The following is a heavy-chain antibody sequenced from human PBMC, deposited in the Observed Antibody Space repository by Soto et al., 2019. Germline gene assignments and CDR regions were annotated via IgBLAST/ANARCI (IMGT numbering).Heavy chain of an antibody. CDR2: ISGSGGST. Sequence: SLRLSCAASGFTFIRYAMSWVRQAPGKGLEWVSAISGSGGSTYYADSVKGRFTISRDNSKNTLYLQMNSLRAEDTAVYYCAKSALVSSGWYYYFDYWGQGTLVTVSS. D-gene: IGHD6-19*01. V-gene: IGHV3-23*01. CDR3: AKSALVSSGWYYYFDY. CDR1: GFTFIRYA. J-gene: IGHJ4*02.